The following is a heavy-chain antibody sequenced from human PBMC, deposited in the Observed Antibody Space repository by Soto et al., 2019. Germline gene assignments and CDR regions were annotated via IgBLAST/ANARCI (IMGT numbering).Heavy chain of an antibody. CDR2: INHSGST. Sequence: SETLSLTCAVYGGSFSGYYWSWIRQPPGKGLEWIGEINHSGSTNYNPSLKSRVTISVDTSKNQFSLKLSSVTAADTAVYYCARTMVRGVYRYYFDYWGQGTLVTGSS. D-gene: IGHD3-10*01. CDR3: ARTMVRGVYRYYFDY. V-gene: IGHV4-34*01. J-gene: IGHJ4*02. CDR1: GGSFSGYY.